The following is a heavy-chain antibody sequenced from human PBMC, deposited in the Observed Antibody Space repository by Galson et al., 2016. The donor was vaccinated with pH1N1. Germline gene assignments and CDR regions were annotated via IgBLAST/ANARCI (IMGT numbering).Heavy chain of an antibody. CDR2: INQDGSVK. Sequence: ASGFSLSSFWMTWVRQAPGKGLEWVANINQDGSVKYYVDSVKGRFTISRDSAKNSLYLQMDSLRAEDTAIYYCARAIARGDSYWGQGTLVTVSS. J-gene: IGHJ4*02. D-gene: IGHD2-21*01. V-gene: IGHV3-7*01. CDR1: GFSLSSFW. CDR3: ARAIARGDSY.